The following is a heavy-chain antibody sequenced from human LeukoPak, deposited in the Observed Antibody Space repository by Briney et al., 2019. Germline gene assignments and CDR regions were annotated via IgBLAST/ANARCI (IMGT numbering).Heavy chain of an antibody. CDR1: GFTFSSYS. J-gene: IGHJ5*02. CDR2: ISSSSSTI. CDR3: ARSRWELPNWLDP. D-gene: IGHD1-26*01. V-gene: IGHV3-48*04. Sequence: GGSLRLSCAASGFTFSSYSMNWVRQAPGKGLEWVSYISSSSSTIYYAGSVKGRFTISRDNAKNSLYLQMNSLRAEDTAVYYCARSRWELPNWLDPWGQGTLVTVSS.